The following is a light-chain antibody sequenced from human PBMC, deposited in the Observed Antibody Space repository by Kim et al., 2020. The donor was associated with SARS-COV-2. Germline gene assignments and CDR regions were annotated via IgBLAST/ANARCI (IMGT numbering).Light chain of an antibody. V-gene: IGLV3-21*04. Sequence: ALGKTARITWEGDSIGRKNVRWYQQKPGQAPVLVIYYDNGRPSGIPERFSGSDSGNTASLTISRVEAGDEADYYCQVWDSSSDYVVFGGGTQLTVL. CDR3: QVWDSSSDYVV. CDR2: YDN. J-gene: IGLJ2*01. CDR1: SIGRKN.